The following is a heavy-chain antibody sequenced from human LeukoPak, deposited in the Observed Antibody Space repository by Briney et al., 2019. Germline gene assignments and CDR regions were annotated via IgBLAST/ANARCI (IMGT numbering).Heavy chain of an antibody. CDR2: ISSSSSYI. V-gene: IGHV3-21*01. J-gene: IGHJ4*02. Sequence: GGSLRLSCAASGFTFSSYSMNWVRQAPGKGLEWVSSISSSSSYIYYADSVKGRFTITRDNAKNSLYLQMNSLRAEDTAVYYCARDSGAALDYWGQGTLVTVSS. CDR3: ARDSGAALDY. D-gene: IGHD2-15*01. CDR1: GFTFSSYS.